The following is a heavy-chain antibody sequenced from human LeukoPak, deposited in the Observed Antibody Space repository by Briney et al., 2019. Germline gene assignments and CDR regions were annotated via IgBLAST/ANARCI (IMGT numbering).Heavy chain of an antibody. V-gene: IGHV4-34*01. CDR1: GGSFSGYY. J-gene: IGHJ4*02. CDR2: IYHSGST. D-gene: IGHD3-10*01. Sequence: SETLSLTCAVYGGSFSGYYWSWIRQPPGKGLEWIGEIYHSGSTNYNPSLKSRVAISVDKSKNQFSLKLSSVTAADTAVYYCARQENGGSLDYWGQGTLVTVSS. CDR3: ARQENGGSLDY.